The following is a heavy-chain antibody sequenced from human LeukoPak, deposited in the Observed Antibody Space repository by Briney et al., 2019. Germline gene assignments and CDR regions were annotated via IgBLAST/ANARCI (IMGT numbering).Heavy chain of an antibody. D-gene: IGHD6-13*01. V-gene: IGHV1-69*13. J-gene: IGHJ5*02. CDR1: GYMFTTYA. CDR3: ATAARYSSSWPNNWFDP. CDR2: IIPIFGTP. Sequence: ASVKVSCRTSGYMFTTYAISWVRQAPGQGLEWMGGIIPIFGTPNYAQKFQGRVTITADESTSSAYMELSSLRSEDTAVYYCATAARYSSSWPNNWFDPWGQGTLVTVSS.